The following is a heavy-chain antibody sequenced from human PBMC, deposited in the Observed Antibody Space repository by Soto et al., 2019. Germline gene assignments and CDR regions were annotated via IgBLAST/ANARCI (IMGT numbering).Heavy chain of an antibody. CDR1: GGTFSSYA. CDR3: ARSKYRIAAAGIFDY. J-gene: IGHJ4*02. CDR2: IIPIFGTA. D-gene: IGHD6-13*01. V-gene: IGHV1-69*13. Sequence: SVKVSCKASGGTFSSYAISWVRQAPGQGLEWMGGIIPIFGTANYAQKFQGRVTITADESTSTAYMELSSLRSEDTAVYYCARSKYRIAAAGIFDYWGQGTLVTVSS.